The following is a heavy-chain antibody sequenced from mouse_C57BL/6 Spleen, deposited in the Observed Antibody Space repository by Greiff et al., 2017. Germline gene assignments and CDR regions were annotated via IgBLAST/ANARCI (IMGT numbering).Heavy chain of an antibody. Sequence: VQLQQSGAELVRPGASVKLSCTASGFNIKDDYMHWVKQRPEQGLEWIGWIDPENGDTEYASQFQGKATITADTSSNTAYLQLSSLTSEDTAVYYCTTDYDYAYWGQGTLVTVSA. CDR2: IDPENGDT. D-gene: IGHD2-4*01. CDR3: TTDYDYAY. J-gene: IGHJ3*01. CDR1: GFNIKDDY. V-gene: IGHV14-4*01.